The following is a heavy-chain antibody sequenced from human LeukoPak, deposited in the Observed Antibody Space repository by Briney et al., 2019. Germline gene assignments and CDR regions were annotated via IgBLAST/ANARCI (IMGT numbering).Heavy chain of an antibody. CDR2: IKQDGSEK. D-gene: IGHD6-13*01. Sequence: PGGSLRLSCAASGFTFSSYAMSWVRQAPGKGLEWVANIKQDGSEKYYVDSVKGRFTISRDNAKNSLYLQMNSLRAEDTAVYYCARDIYSSSEFDYWGQGTLVTVSS. V-gene: IGHV3-7*01. CDR3: ARDIYSSSEFDY. J-gene: IGHJ4*02. CDR1: GFTFSSYA.